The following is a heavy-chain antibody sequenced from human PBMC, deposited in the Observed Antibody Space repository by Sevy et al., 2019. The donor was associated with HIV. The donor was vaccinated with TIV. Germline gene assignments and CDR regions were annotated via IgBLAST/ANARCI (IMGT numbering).Heavy chain of an antibody. CDR3: ARHCSGTSCSHAFDI. Sequence: ETLSLTCAVYGGSFSGYYWSWIRQPPGKGLEWIGEINHSGSTNYNPSLKSRVTISVDTSKNQFSLKLSSVTASDTAVYYCARHCSGTSCSHAFDIWGQGTMVTVSS. D-gene: IGHD2-2*01. J-gene: IGHJ3*02. CDR2: INHSGST. CDR1: GGSFSGYY. V-gene: IGHV4-34*01.